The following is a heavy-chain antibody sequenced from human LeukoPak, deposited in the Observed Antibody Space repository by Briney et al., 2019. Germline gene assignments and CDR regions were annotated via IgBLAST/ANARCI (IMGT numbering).Heavy chain of an antibody. CDR2: ISSSSSYI. V-gene: IGHV3-21*01. Sequence: GGSLRLSCAASGFTFSSYSMNWVRQAPGKGLEWVSSISSSSSYIYYADSVKGRFTISRDNAKNSLYLQMSSLRAEDTAVYYCARSHVDYNWFDPWGQGTLVTVSS. J-gene: IGHJ5*02. CDR1: GFTFSSYS. D-gene: IGHD5-12*01. CDR3: ARSHVDYNWFDP.